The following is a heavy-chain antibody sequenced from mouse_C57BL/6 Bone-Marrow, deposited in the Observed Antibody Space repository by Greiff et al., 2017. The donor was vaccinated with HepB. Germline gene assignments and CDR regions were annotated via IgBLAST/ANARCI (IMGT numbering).Heavy chain of an antibody. Sequence: VQLKQSGAELARPGASVKLSCKASGYTFTSYGISWVKQRTGQGLEWIGEIYPRSGNTYYNEKFKGKATLTADKSSSTAYMELRSLTSEDSAVYFCARSVAPGFAYWGQGTLVTVSA. CDR3: ARSVAPGFAY. CDR1: GYTFTSYG. J-gene: IGHJ3*01. V-gene: IGHV1-81*01. CDR2: IYPRSGNT.